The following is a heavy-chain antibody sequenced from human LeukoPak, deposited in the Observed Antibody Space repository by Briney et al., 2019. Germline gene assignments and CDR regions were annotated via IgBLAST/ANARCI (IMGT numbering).Heavy chain of an antibody. Sequence: ASVKVSCKASGYTFTGYYMRWVRQAPGQGLEWMGWINPNSGGTNYAQKFQGRVTMTRDTSISTAYMELSRLRSDDTAVYYCARSYYGSGLFDYWGQGTLVTVSS. D-gene: IGHD3-10*01. CDR3: ARSYYGSGLFDY. CDR2: INPNSGGT. CDR1: GYTFTGYY. V-gene: IGHV1-2*02. J-gene: IGHJ4*02.